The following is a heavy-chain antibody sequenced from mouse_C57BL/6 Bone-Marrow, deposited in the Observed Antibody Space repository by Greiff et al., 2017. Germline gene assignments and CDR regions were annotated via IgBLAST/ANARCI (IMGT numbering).Heavy chain of an antibody. J-gene: IGHJ2*01. V-gene: IGHV1-63*01. Sequence: VKLQESGAELVRPGTSVKMSCKASGYTFNNYWIGWAKQRPGHGLEWIGDIYPGGGYTNYNEKFKGKATLTADKSSSTAYMQFSSLTSEDSAIYYCARSKGFDYWGQGTTLTVSS. CDR1: GYTFNNYW. CDR3: ARSKGFDY. CDR2: IYPGGGYT.